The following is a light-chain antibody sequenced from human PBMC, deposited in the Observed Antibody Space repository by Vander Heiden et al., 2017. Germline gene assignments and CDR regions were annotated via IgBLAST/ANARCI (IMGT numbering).Light chain of an antibody. Sequence: QSVLTQPPSVSGAPGHRVTISCTGSSSNIEAGYDVHCYQQHPGTAPKLLIYGNSNRPSGVPDRFSGSKSGTSASLAITGLQAEDEADYYCQSYDSSLSGPVVFGGGTKLTVL. CDR1: SSNIEAGYD. CDR3: QSYDSSLSGPVV. V-gene: IGLV1-40*01. J-gene: IGLJ2*01. CDR2: GNS.